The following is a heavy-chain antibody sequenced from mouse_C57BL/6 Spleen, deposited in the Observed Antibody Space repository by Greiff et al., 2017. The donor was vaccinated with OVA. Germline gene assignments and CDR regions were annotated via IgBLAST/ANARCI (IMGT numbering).Heavy chain of an antibody. Sequence: EVKVVESGGGLVQPGGSLKLSCAASGFTFSDYYMYWVRQTPEKRLEWVAYISNGGGSTYYPDTVKGRFTISRDNAKNTLYLQMSRLKSEDTAMYYCARRPYYDYDEGYAMDYWGQGTSVTVSS. CDR2: ISNGGGST. CDR3: ARRPYYDYDEGYAMDY. J-gene: IGHJ4*01. V-gene: IGHV5-12*01. D-gene: IGHD2-4*01. CDR1: GFTFSDYY.